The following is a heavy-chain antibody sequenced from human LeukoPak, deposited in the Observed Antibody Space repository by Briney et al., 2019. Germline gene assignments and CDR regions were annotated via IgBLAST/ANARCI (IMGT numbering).Heavy chain of an antibody. D-gene: IGHD3-3*01. V-gene: IGHV4-39*07. J-gene: IGHJ4*02. CDR2: IYYSGST. CDR3: ARGTIFGVVFDY. Sequence: PSETLSLTCTVSGGSISSSSYYWGWIRQPPGKGLEWIGSIYYSGSTNYNPSLKSRVTISVDTSKNQFSLKLSSVTAADTAVYYCARGTIFGVVFDYWGQGTLVTVSS. CDR1: GGSISSSSYY.